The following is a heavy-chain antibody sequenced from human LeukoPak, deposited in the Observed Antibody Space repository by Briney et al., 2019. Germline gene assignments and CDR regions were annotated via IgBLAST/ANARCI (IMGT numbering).Heavy chain of an antibody. CDR3: TTDHMYYDFWSGGFDY. J-gene: IGHJ4*02. CDR1: GFTFSNGR. CDR2: NKRKTDGGTT. D-gene: IGHD3-3*01. Sequence: GFLRLSCAASGFTFSNGRMGWVRQAPGKGPGWVGRNKRKTDGGTTDYAAPVKGRFTISRDDSKNTLYLQMNSLKTEDTAVYYCTTDHMYYDFWSGGFDYWGQGTLVTVSS. V-gene: IGHV3-15*01.